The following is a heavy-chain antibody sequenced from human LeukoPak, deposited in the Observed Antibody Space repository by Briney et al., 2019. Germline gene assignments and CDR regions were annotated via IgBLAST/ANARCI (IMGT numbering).Heavy chain of an antibody. CDR1: GGSISSGDYY. D-gene: IGHD2-2*01. Sequence: PSETLSLTCTVSGGSISSGDYYWSWIRQPPGKGLEWIGYIYYSGSTYYNPSLKSRVTISVDTSKNQFSLKLSSVTAADTAVYYCARDRVQEYQPKPSYYYMDVWGKGTTVTVSS. J-gene: IGHJ6*03. CDR3: ARDRVQEYQPKPSYYYMDV. CDR2: IYYSGST. V-gene: IGHV4-30-4*01.